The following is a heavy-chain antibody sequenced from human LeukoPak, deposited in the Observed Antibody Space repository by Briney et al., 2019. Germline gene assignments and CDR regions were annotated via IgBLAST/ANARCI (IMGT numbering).Heavy chain of an antibody. D-gene: IGHD2/OR15-2a*01. CDR3: ARDRWNIGNY. J-gene: IGHJ4*02. Sequence: PSETLSLTCTVSGGFISSSSYYWGWIRQPPGKGLEWIGSIYYSGSTYYSPSLKSRVTISVDTSKNQFSLRLNSVTTADTAVYYCARDRWNIGNYWGQGILVTVSS. CDR2: IYYSGST. CDR1: GGFISSSSYY. V-gene: IGHV4-39*07.